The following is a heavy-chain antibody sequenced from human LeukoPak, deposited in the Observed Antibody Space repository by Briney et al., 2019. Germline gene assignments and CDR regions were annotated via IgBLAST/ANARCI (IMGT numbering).Heavy chain of an antibody. D-gene: IGHD1-26*01. CDR1: GGSISSYY. V-gene: IGHV4-59*08. Sequence: SETLSLTCTVSGGSISSYYWSWIRQPPGKGLEWIGYIYYSGSTNYNPSLKSRVTISVDTSKNQFSLKLSSVTAADTAVYYCARRRGHLGALGYAFDIWGQGTMVTVSS. CDR2: IYYSGST. CDR3: ARRRGHLGALGYAFDI. J-gene: IGHJ3*02.